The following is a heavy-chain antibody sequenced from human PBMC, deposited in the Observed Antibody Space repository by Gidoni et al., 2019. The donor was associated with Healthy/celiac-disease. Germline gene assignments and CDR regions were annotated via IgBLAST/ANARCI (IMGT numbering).Heavy chain of an antibody. CDR1: GFTFRSYG. D-gene: IGHD3-22*01. CDR2: IWYDGSNK. CDR3: ARGVTYYYDSSGYYYVGALLDYYMDV. V-gene: IGHV3-33*01. Sequence: QVQLVESGGGVVEPGGSLRLSCAASGFTFRSYGMTWVRQATGKGLGWVAVIWYDGSNKYYADSVKGRFTISRDNSKNTLYLQMNSLRAEDTAVYYCARGVTYYYDSSGYYYVGALLDYYMDVWGKGTTVTVSS. J-gene: IGHJ6*03.